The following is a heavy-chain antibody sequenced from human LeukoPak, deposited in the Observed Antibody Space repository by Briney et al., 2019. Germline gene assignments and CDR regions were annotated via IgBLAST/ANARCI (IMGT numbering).Heavy chain of an antibody. CDR3: ARGGSSSSGPDAFDI. Sequence: SVKVSCKASGGTFSSYAISWVRQAPGQGLEWMGGIIPIFGTANYAQKFQGRVTITTDESTSTAYMELSSLRSEDTAVYYCARGGSSSSGPDAFDIWGQGTMVTVSS. J-gene: IGHJ3*02. D-gene: IGHD6-6*01. CDR1: GGTFSSYA. V-gene: IGHV1-69*05. CDR2: IIPIFGTA.